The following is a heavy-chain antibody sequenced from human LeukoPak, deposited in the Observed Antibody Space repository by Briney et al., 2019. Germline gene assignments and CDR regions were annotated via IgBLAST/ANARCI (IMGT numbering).Heavy chain of an antibody. J-gene: IGHJ4*02. D-gene: IGHD2-2*01. Sequence: GGSLRLSCAASGFTFSSYAMGWVRQAPGKGLEWVSAISGSGGSTYYADSVKGRFTISRDNSKNTLYLQMNSLRAEDTAVYYCAKIEHCSSTSCPTLDYWGQGTLVTVSS. CDR2: ISGSGGST. CDR3: AKIEHCSSTSCPTLDY. V-gene: IGHV3-23*01. CDR1: GFTFSSYA.